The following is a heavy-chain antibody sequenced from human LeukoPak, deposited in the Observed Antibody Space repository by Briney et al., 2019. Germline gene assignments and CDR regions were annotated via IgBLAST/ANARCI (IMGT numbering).Heavy chain of an antibody. J-gene: IGHJ4*02. CDR3: ARASRDGYNFDY. Sequence: ASVKVSCKASGGTFSSYAISWVRQAPGQGLEWMGIINPSGGSTSYAQKFQGRVTMTRDTSTSTVYMELSSLRSEDTAVYYCARASRDGYNFDYWGQGTLVTVSS. CDR2: INPSGGST. V-gene: IGHV1-46*01. CDR1: GGTFSSYA. D-gene: IGHD5-24*01.